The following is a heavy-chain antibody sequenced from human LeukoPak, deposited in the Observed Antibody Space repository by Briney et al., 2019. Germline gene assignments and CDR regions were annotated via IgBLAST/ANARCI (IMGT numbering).Heavy chain of an antibody. J-gene: IGHJ4*02. D-gene: IGHD6-6*01. CDR2: IWYDGSRI. CDR1: GFIFSNYG. CDR3: ARAYSSSSEANFDY. Sequence: RSLRLSCAASGFIFSNYGMHWVRQAPGKGLDWVAVIWYDGSRIYYADSVKGRFTISRDNSKNTLYLQMNSPRAEDTAVYYCARAYSSSSEANFDYWGQGTLVTVSS. V-gene: IGHV3-33*01.